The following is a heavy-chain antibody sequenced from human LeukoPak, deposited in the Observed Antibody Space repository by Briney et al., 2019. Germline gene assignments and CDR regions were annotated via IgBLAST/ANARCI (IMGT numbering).Heavy chain of an antibody. CDR1: GGSISSYS. CDR2: IYDSGYT. D-gene: IGHD5-18*01. V-gene: IGHV4-59*13. Sequence: SETLSLTCNVSGGSISSYSWSWIRQPPGKGLDWIGYIYDSGYTKYNPSLKSRVAISRDPSDYQFSLKLSSVTAADTAVYYCARAGYSYGIDAFDIWGQGALVTVSS. CDR3: ARAGYSYGIDAFDI. J-gene: IGHJ3*02.